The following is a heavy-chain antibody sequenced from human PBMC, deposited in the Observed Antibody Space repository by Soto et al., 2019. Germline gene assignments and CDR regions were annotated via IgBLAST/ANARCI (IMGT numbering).Heavy chain of an antibody. J-gene: IGHJ5*02. CDR1: GGTFSSYV. D-gene: IGHD2-15*01. V-gene: IGHV1-69*06. Sequence: QVQLVQSGAEVKKPGSSVKVSCKASGGTFSSYVISWVRQAPGQGPEWMGGIIPMYGTVNYAQKFQDRVTIIADTSTSTAYMGLSSLRSEDTTVYYCARDLGGCSGGSCRYNWFDPWGQGTLVTVSS. CDR2: IIPMYGTV. CDR3: ARDLGGCSGGSCRYNWFDP.